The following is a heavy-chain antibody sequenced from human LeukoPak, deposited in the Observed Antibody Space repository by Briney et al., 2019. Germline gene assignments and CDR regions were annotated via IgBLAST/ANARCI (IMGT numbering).Heavy chain of an antibody. CDR3: AKDAIVGATPFDY. Sequence: GGPLRLSCAASGFTFSSYGMHWVRQAPGKGLEWVAFIRYDGSNKYYADSVKGRFTISRDNSKNTLYLQMNSLRAEDTAVYYCAKDAIVGATPFDYWGQGTLVTVSS. V-gene: IGHV3-30*02. CDR2: IRYDGSNK. J-gene: IGHJ4*02. CDR1: GFTFSSYG. D-gene: IGHD1-26*01.